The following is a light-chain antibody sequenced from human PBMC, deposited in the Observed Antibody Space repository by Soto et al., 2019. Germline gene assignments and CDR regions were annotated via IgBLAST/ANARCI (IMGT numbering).Light chain of an antibody. CDR3: QQYYSFPFT. Sequence: DIQLTQSPSFLSATDGARVTITCRASQGISSFLAWYQQKPGKAPKLLIYAASTLQSGVPSRFSGSGSGTDFTLTISCLQSEEFATYYCQQYYSFPFTVGQGTRLEIK. J-gene: IGKJ5*01. CDR1: QGISSF. CDR2: AAS. V-gene: IGKV1-9*01.